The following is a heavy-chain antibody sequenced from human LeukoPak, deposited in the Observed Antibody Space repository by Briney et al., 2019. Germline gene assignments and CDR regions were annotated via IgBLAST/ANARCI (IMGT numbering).Heavy chain of an antibody. D-gene: IGHD3-22*01. CDR1: GGSISSSSYY. CDR3: ALNSYYYDSSGYYYFDY. J-gene: IGHJ4*02. V-gene: IGHV4-39*01. Sequence: SETLSLTCTVSGGSISSSSYYWGWIRQLPGKGLEWIGSIYYSGSTYYNPSLKSRVTISVDTSKNQFSLKLSSVTAADTAVYYCALNSYYYDSSGYYYFDYWGQGTLVTVSS. CDR2: IYYSGST.